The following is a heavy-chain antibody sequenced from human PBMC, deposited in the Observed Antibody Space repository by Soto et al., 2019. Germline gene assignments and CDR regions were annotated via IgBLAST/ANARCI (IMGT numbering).Heavy chain of an antibody. V-gene: IGHV1-69*12. CDR2: IIPIFGTA. CDR3: ASLLYNWKDLAGWFDP. Sequence: QVQLVQSGAEVKKPGSSVKVSCKASGGTFSSYAISWVRQAPGQGLEWMGGIIPIFGTANYAQKFQGRVTITADESTSTAYMELSSLRSEDTAVYYCASLLYNWKDLAGWFDPWGQGTLVTVSS. J-gene: IGHJ5*02. D-gene: IGHD1-20*01. CDR1: GGTFSSYA.